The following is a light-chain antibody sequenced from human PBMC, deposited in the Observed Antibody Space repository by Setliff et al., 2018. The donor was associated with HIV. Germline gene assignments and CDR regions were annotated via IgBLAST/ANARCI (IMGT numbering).Light chain of an antibody. CDR1: SSDVGGYNY. CDR3: TSYTTGSTLYV. J-gene: IGLJ1*01. CDR2: EVT. Sequence: ALTQPASVSGYPGMSVTISCAGTSSDVGGYNYVSWYQQHPGKAPRLLIYEVTTRPSGVSDRFSGSKSGNTASLTVSGLQTEDDADYYCTSYTTGSTLYVFGTGTKVTVL. V-gene: IGLV2-14*01.